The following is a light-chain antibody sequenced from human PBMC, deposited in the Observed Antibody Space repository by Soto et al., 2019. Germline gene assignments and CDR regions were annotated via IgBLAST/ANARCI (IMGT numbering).Light chain of an antibody. CDR1: QSVSSSY. CDR2: GAS. J-gene: IGKJ2*01. V-gene: IGKV3-20*01. CDR3: HQYGRSPYT. Sequence: EIVLTQSPGTLSLSPGERATLSCRASQSVSSSYLAWYQQKPGQAPRLLIYGASSRATGIPDRFSGSGSGTDFTLTISRREPEDFAVYYCHQYGRSPYTFGQGTKLEIK.